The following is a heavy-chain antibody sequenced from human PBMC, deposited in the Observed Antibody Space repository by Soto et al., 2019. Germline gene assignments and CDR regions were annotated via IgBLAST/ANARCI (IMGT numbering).Heavy chain of an antibody. V-gene: IGHV3-30*18. J-gene: IGHJ2*01. CDR2: ISYDGSNK. CDR3: AKGTYRHCSGGSCYSGGSFDL. D-gene: IGHD2-15*01. CDR1: GFTFSSYG. Sequence: GGSLRLSCAASGFTFSSYGMHWVRQAPGKGLEWVAVISYDGSNKYYADSVKGRFTISRDNSKNTLYLQMNSLRAENTAVYSCAKGTYRHCSGGSCYSGGSFDLWGRGTLVTVSS.